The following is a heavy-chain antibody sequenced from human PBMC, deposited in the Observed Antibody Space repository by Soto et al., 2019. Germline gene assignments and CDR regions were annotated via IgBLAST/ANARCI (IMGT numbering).Heavy chain of an antibody. CDR2: INPDSGGT. CDR3: ASHMVRGVNY. D-gene: IGHD3-10*01. Sequence: QVQLVQSGAEVRKPGASLKVSCKASGYTFTGYYMNWVRQAPGQGLEWMGWINPDSGGTNYAQKFHGRVTMTRDTSISTAYMELSRLRSDDTAVYYCASHMVRGVNYWGQGTLVTVSS. J-gene: IGHJ4*02. V-gene: IGHV1-2*02. CDR1: GYTFTGYY.